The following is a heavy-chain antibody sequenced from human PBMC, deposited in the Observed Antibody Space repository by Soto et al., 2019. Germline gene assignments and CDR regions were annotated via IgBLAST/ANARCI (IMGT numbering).Heavy chain of an antibody. D-gene: IGHD6-6*01. Sequence: SETLSLTCTVSGDAISNYYWSWIRQPPGKGPEWIGFIYYSGNTHYHPSLKSRLTMSLDSSRNQFSLKLTSVTAADTAVYYCAGLYTSSPFFNSWGQGTLVTVSS. V-gene: IGHV4-59*01. CDR2: IYYSGNT. CDR3: AGLYTSSPFFNS. J-gene: IGHJ4*02. CDR1: GDAISNYY.